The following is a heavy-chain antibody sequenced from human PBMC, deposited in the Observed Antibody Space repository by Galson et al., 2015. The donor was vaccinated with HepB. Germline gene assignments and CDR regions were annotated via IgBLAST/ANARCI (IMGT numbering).Heavy chain of an antibody. J-gene: IGHJ4*02. V-gene: IGHV3-48*02. Sequence: SLRLSCAASGFTFSSYSMNWVRQAPGKGLEWVSYISSSSSTIYYADSVKGRFTISRDNAKNSLYLQMNSLRDEDTAVYYCARDAEQWLVRDYFDYWGQGTLVTVSS. CDR1: GFTFSSYS. CDR3: ARDAEQWLVRDYFDY. D-gene: IGHD6-19*01. CDR2: ISSSSSTI.